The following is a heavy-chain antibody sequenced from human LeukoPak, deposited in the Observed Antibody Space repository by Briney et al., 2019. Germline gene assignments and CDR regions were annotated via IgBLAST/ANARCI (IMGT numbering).Heavy chain of an antibody. CDR2: ISGSGGST. CDR1: GFTFSSYA. D-gene: IGHD1-26*01. Sequence: PGGSLRLSCAASGFTFSSYAMSWVRQAPGKGLEWVSAISGSGGSTYYADSVKGRFTISRDNSKNTLYLQMNSLRAEDTAVYYCAGHYSGSYYVGYYYMDVWGKGTTVTVSS. V-gene: IGHV3-23*01. J-gene: IGHJ6*03. CDR3: AGHYSGSYYVGYYYMDV.